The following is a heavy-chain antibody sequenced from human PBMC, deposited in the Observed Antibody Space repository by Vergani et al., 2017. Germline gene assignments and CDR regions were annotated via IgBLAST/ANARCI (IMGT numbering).Heavy chain of an antibody. Sequence: QLHLQESGPGLVKPSETLSLTCTVSGGSITSSSYYWGWIRQPPGKGLEWIGNIYHSGGAYYNPSLKGRVTLSVDTSKNQFSLEVTSVTAADTAICFCARTESFILRYFHGALWDHGTLVTVTS. D-gene: IGHD3-9*01. CDR2: IYHSGGA. V-gene: IGHV4-39*01. CDR3: ARTESFILRYFHGAL. J-gene: IGHJ4*01. CDR1: GGSITSSSYY.